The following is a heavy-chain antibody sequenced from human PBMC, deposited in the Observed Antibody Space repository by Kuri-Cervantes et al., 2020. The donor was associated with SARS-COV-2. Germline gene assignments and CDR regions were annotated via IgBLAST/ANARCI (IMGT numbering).Heavy chain of an antibody. J-gene: IGHJ3*02. CDR3: ARQVGYNYYPDAFDI. CDR1: GYSISNGYY. CDR2: VYHGGGT. Sequence: SQTLSLTCAVSGYSISNGYYWGWIRQPPGKGLEWIGSVYHGGGTYYNPSLKSRVTISVDTSKNQFSLKLSSVTAADTAVYYCARQVGYNYYPDAFDIWGQGTMVTVSS. D-gene: IGHD5-24*01. V-gene: IGHV4-38-2*01.